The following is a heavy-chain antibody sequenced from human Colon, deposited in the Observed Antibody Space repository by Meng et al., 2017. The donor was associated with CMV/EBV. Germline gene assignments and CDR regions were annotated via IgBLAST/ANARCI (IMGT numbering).Heavy chain of an antibody. D-gene: IGHD1-26*01. CDR1: GFVFRSYG. J-gene: IGHJ5*02. V-gene: IGHV3-30*02. Sequence: GESLKISCAASGFVFRSYGMHWVRQAPGKGLEWVANIGFDGINKYYADSVKGRFSVSRDNSKNTLDLQIDSLRPEDTAGYYCARDGLWEGKIEGVPGADAWGQGTLVTVSS. CDR2: IGFDGINK. CDR3: ARDGLWEGKIEGVPGADA.